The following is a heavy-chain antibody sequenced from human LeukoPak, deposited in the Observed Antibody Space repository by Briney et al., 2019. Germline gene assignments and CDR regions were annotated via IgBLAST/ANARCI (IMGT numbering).Heavy chain of an antibody. Sequence: PGGSLRLSCAGSGFTFSSYGMHWVRQAPGKGLEWVSGVSGGGSSTYYADSVKGRFTISRDNSKNMLYLQMNSLRAEDTAVYYCAKDLYTSRYACCFDYWGQGTLVTVSS. CDR3: AKDLYTSRYACCFDY. J-gene: IGHJ4*02. V-gene: IGHV3-23*01. CDR2: VSGGGSST. D-gene: IGHD6-13*01. CDR1: GFTFSSYG.